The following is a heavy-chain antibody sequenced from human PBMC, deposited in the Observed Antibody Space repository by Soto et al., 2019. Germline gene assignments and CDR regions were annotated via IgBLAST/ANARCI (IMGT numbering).Heavy chain of an antibody. CDR2: IYYSGST. D-gene: IGHD3-22*01. Sequence: SETLSLTCTVSGGSISSSSYYWGWIRQPPGKGLEWIGSIYYSGSTYYNPSLKSRVTISVDTSKNQFYLKLSSVTAADTAVYYCAISRYYGSRGYVLDYWGQGTLVTVSS. V-gene: IGHV4-39*01. J-gene: IGHJ4*02. CDR3: AISRYYGSRGYVLDY. CDR1: GGSISSSSYY.